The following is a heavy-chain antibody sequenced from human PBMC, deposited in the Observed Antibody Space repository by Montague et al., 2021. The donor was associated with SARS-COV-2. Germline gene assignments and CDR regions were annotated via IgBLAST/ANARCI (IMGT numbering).Heavy chain of an antibody. CDR1: GGSISSYY. V-gene: IGHV4-59*01. CDR2: VHYTGST. D-gene: IGHD1-1*01. Sequence: SETLSLTCEVSGGSISSYYSSWIRQSPGKGLEWIGYVHYTGSTKYNPSLKTRVTLSLDTPKKHCSLKLKSVTAADTAVYYCARAQNTCFIANCVNYFEVWGLGALVTVSS. J-gene: IGHJ4*02. CDR3: ARAQNTCFIANCVNYFEV.